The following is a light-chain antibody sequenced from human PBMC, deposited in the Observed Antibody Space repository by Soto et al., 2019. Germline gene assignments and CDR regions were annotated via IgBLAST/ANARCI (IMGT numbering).Light chain of an antibody. V-gene: IGLV2-14*03. J-gene: IGLJ1*01. Sequence: QSVLTQPASVSDSPGQSITISCTGTSSDIGGSDHVSWYRQYPGEAPKLIIYDVANRPSGVSHRFSGSKSGNTASLIISGLQREDEADYYCASFTTSRSYVFGTGTKVTV. CDR1: SSDIGGSDH. CDR2: DVA. CDR3: ASFTTSRSYV.